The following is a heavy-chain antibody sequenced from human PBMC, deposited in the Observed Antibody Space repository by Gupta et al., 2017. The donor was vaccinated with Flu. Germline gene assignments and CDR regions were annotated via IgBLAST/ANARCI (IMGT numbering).Heavy chain of an antibody. CDR3: ARDRDVYRSSSRAGNYYYYHMNV. CDR2: IIPIFNKP. V-gene: IGHV1-69*01. Sequence: QAPAQGLEWMGGIIPIFNKPDYAQVLQDRITITADDSTTTVFLEVSSLRSGDTAVYFCARDRDVYRSSSRAGNYYYYHMNVWGQGTTVAVSS. J-gene: IGHJ6*03. D-gene: IGHD6-6*01.